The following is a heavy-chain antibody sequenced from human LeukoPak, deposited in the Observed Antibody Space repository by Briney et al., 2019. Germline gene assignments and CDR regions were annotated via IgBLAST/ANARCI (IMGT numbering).Heavy chain of an antibody. CDR3: ARDPYSGNYGNDYYYYMDV. V-gene: IGHV3-21*01. D-gene: IGHD1-26*01. J-gene: IGHJ6*03. CDR1: GFTFSNYN. Sequence: PGGSLRLSCAASGFTFSNYNMNWVRQAPGKAMEWVSSITSSGNYIFYADSVKGRFTISRDNAKNSLYLQMDSLGPEDTAVYYCARDPYSGNYGNDYYYYMDVWGKGTTVTISS. CDR2: ITSSGNYI.